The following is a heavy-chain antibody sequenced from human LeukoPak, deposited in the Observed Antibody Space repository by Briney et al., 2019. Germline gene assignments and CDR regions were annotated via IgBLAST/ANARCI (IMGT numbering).Heavy chain of an antibody. CDR1: GFTASSNY. D-gene: IGHD3-3*01. V-gene: IGHV3-66*02. Sequence: GGSLRLSCAASGFTASSNYMSWVRQAPGKGLEWVSVIYSGGSTYYADSVKGRFTISRDNSKNTLYLQMNSLRAEDTAVYYCARDPRGSDFWSGYFMDVWGKGTTVTVSS. CDR3: ARDPRGSDFWSGYFMDV. J-gene: IGHJ6*03. CDR2: IYSGGST.